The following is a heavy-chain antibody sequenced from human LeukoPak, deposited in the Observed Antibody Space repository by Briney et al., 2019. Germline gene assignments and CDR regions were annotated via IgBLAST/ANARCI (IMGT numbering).Heavy chain of an antibody. Sequence: SETLSLTCGVSGGSITNTNYWNWVRQPPGKGLEWIGEVNLQGSTNYNPSLMGRVAISVDTSENHISLQLTSVTAADTAVYYCAREGGPYRPLDYSGQGTLVTVSS. V-gene: IGHV4-4*02. CDR3: AREGGPYRPLDY. J-gene: IGHJ4*02. CDR2: VNLQGST. CDR1: GGSITNTNY.